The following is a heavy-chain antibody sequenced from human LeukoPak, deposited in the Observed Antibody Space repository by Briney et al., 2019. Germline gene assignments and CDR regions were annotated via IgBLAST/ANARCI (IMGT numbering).Heavy chain of an antibody. CDR1: GYSVTAYY. D-gene: IGHD1-14*01. V-gene: IGHV1-2*02. J-gene: IGHJ6*04. Sequence: ASVQVSCKASGYSVTAYYVHWLRQAPGQGLEWMGWISPQNGGTNYAQKFQGRATMTSDTSVSTVYMELNRLRSDDTAVYYCARDAGGHAEARYGMDVWGKGAPVIVSS. CDR2: ISPQNGGT. CDR3: ARDAGGHAEARYGMDV.